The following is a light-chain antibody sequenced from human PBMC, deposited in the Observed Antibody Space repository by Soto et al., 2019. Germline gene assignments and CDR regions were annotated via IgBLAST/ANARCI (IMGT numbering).Light chain of an antibody. Sequence: DIVMTQTPLSLSVTLGQPAAISCRSSESLVYSNGNTYLSWYHQRPGQPPRLLIHRVSNRFSGFPERFSGSGAGTDFTLEISRVEAEDVGIYYCMQGTLWWTFGQGTKVEI. CDR2: RVS. V-gene: IGKV2-24*01. CDR3: MQGTLWWT. J-gene: IGKJ1*01. CDR1: ESLVYSNGNTY.